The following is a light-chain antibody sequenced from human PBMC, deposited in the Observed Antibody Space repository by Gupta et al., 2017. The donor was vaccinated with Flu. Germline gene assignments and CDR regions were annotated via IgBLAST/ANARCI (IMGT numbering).Light chain of an antibody. CDR2: KDS. J-gene: IGLJ1*01. Sequence: SYELTQPPSVSVSPGQTARITCSGDALPKQYAYWYQQKPGQAPVLVIYKDSERPAGMPGRFSGSSSGTTVTLTISGGQAEEEADYYCHSADSSGTYVFGTGTKVTVL. V-gene: IGLV3-25*02. CDR1: ALPKQY. CDR3: HSADSSGTYV.